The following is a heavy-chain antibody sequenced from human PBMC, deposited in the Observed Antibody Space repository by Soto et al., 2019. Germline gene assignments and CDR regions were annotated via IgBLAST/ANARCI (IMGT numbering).Heavy chain of an antibody. CDR2: FDPEDGET. V-gene: IGHV1-24*01. Sequence: ASVKVSCKVSGYTLTELSMHWVRQAPGKGLEWMGGFDPEDGETIYAQKFQGRVTMTRNTSISTAYMELSSLRSEDTAVYYCARGWYEFDPWGQGTLVTVSS. CDR1: GYTLTELS. J-gene: IGHJ5*02. D-gene: IGHD6-19*01. CDR3: ARGWYEFDP.